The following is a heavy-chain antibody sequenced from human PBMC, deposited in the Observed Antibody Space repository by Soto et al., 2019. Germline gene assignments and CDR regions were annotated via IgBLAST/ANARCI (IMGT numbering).Heavy chain of an antibody. J-gene: IGHJ4*02. CDR1: GFSFNNAW. CDR3: ALITSDY. Sequence: EVQLVESGGGLVKPGGSLRLSCGASGFSFNNAWLNWVRQAPGKGLEWVGRIKSKSDGELAEYAAPVKDRFTISRDDSKNTVFLQMNSLKTEDTAVYYCALITSDYWGQGNLVTVSS. V-gene: IGHV3-15*07. CDR2: IKSKSDGELA.